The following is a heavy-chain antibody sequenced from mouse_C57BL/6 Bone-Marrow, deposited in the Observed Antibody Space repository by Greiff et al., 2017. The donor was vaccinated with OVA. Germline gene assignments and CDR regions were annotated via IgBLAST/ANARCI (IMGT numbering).Heavy chain of an antibody. V-gene: IGHV1-19*01. D-gene: IGHD2-10*01. CDR1: GYTFTDYY. J-gene: IGHJ4*01. CDR3: ARYPYDGNSNY. Sequence: VQLQQSGPVLVKPGASVKMSCKASGYTFTDYYMNWVKQSHGKSLEWIGVINPYNGGTSYNQKFKGKATLTVDKSSSTAYMELNSLTSEDSAVYYCARYPYDGNSNYWGQGTSVTVSS. CDR2: INPYNGGT.